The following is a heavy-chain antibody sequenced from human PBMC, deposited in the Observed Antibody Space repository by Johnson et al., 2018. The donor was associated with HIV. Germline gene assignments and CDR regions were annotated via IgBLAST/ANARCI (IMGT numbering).Heavy chain of an antibody. Sequence: QVQVVESGGGVVQPGRSLRLSCAASGFTVSSNYMSWVRQAPGKGLEWVAVISYDGSNKYYADSVKGRFTISRDNSKNTLYLQMNSLRAEDTAVYYCAGDPSPSSYRAFDIWGQGTMVTVSS. CDR3: AGDPSPSSYRAFDI. D-gene: IGHD5-12*01. J-gene: IGHJ3*02. CDR1: GFTVSSNY. V-gene: IGHV3-30-3*01. CDR2: ISYDGSNK.